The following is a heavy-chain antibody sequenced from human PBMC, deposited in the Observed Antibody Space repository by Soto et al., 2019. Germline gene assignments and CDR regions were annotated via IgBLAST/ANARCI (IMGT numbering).Heavy chain of an antibody. CDR1: GGTFSSYA. CDR2: IIPIFGTT. D-gene: IGHD2-15*01. Sequence: ASVKVSCKASGGTFSSYAISWVRQAPGQGLEWMGGIIPIFGTTNYAQKFQGRVTITADESTSTAYMELSSLRSEDTAVYYCASNWGCSGGSCYYYYGMDVWGQGTTVTVSS. CDR3: ASNWGCSGGSCYYYYGMDV. J-gene: IGHJ6*02. V-gene: IGHV1-69*13.